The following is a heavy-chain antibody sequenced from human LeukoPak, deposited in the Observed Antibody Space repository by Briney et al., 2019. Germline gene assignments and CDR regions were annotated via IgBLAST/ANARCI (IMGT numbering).Heavy chain of an antibody. J-gene: IGHJ4*02. CDR3: AKRGVVIRVILVGFHKEAYYFDS. D-gene: IGHD3-22*01. CDR1: GFTFSRYS. V-gene: IGHV3-23*01. CDR2: ISGSGGNT. Sequence: PGGSLRLSCAASGFTFSRYSMNWVRQAPGKGLEWVSGISGSGGNTYYADSVKGRFTISRDNSKNTLNLQMNSLRAEDTAVYFCAKRGVVIRVILVGFHKEAYYFDSWGQGALVTVSS.